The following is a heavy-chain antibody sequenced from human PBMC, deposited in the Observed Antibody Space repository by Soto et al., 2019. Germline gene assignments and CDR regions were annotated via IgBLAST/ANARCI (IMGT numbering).Heavy chain of an antibody. CDR2: IYPGDSDT. D-gene: IGHD6-13*01. Sequence: GESLKISCKGSGYSFTSYWIGWVRQMPGKGLEWMGIIYPGDSDTRYSPSFQGQVTISADKSISTAYLQWSSLKASDTTMYYCARQQQLVKGAFDIWGQGTMVTVSS. CDR3: ARQQQLVKGAFDI. CDR1: GYSFTSYW. J-gene: IGHJ3*02. V-gene: IGHV5-51*01.